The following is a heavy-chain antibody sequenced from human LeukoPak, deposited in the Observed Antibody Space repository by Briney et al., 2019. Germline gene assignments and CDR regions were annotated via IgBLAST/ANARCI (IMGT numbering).Heavy chain of an antibody. J-gene: IGHJ4*02. D-gene: IGHD2-15*01. CDR1: GCSISSYY. V-gene: IGHV4-59*01. CDR2: IYYSGST. CDR3: ARVGYCSGGRCYSSPLFDY. Sequence: PSETLSLTCAVSGCSISSYYWSWIRQPPGKGLEWIGYIYYSGSTNYNPSLKSRVTISVDTSKNQFSLKLSSVTAADTAVYYCARVGYCSGGRCYSSPLFDYWGQGTLVTVSS.